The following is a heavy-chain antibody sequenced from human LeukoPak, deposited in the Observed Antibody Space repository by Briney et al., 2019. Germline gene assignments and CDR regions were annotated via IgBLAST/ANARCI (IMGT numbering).Heavy chain of an antibody. CDR3: ARGVVAVAGTSYYYYYYMDV. Sequence: ASVKVSCKASGYTFTSYGISWVRQAPGQGLEWMGWISAYNGNTNDAQKLQGRVTMTTDTSTSTAYMELRSLRSDDTAVYYCARGVVAVAGTSYYYYYYMDVWGKGTTVTVSS. J-gene: IGHJ6*03. D-gene: IGHD6-19*01. V-gene: IGHV1-18*01. CDR2: ISAYNGNT. CDR1: GYTFTSYG.